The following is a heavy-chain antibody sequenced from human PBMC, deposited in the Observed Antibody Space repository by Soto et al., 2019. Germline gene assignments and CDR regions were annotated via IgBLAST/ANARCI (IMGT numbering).Heavy chain of an antibody. CDR2: ISTTSSTI. CDR3: ARYQGFLDY. J-gene: IGHJ4*02. D-gene: IGHD3-3*01. V-gene: IGHV3-48*01. CDR1: GFTFSGYS. Sequence: EVQLVESGGGLVQPGGSLRLSCAASGFTFSGYSMNWVRQAPGKGLEWVSYISTTSSTIYYADSVKGRFTISRDNGKNSLYLQMNSLRAEDTAVYYCARYQGFLDYWGQGALVTVSS.